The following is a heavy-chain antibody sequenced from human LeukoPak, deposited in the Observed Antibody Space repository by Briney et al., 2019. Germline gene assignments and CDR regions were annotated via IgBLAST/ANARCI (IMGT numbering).Heavy chain of an antibody. J-gene: IGHJ4*02. CDR3: ARVGVDYFDY. Sequence: GGSLRLSCAASGSTFSSYAMSWVRQAPGKGLEWVSAISSSGDTTYYADSVKGRFTISRDNSKNTLYLQMNFLRAEDTAVYYCARVGVDYFDYWGQGTLVTVSS. V-gene: IGHV3-23*01. CDR1: GSTFSSYA. D-gene: IGHD3-16*01. CDR2: ISSSGDTT.